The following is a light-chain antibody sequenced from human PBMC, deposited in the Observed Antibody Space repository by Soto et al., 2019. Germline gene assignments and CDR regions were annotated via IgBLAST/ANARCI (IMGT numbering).Light chain of an antibody. Sequence: DIVLTHSPGTLSLSPGERATLACRASQSVSSSYLAWYQQRPGQAPRLLIYGASSRATGIPDRFSGSGSGTDFTLTISRLEPEDFAVYYCQQYGSSWTFGQGTKVDIK. CDR3: QQYGSSWT. CDR2: GAS. J-gene: IGKJ1*01. CDR1: QSVSSSY. V-gene: IGKV3-20*01.